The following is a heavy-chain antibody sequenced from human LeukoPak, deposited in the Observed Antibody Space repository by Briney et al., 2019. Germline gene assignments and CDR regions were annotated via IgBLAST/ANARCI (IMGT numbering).Heavy chain of an antibody. CDR1: GFSISNYN. CDR2: ISGSSSYT. D-gene: IGHD3-22*01. J-gene: IGHJ3*02. Sequence: GGSLRLSCAASGFSISNYNMNWVRQAPGKGLEWVSSISGSSSYTYHADSLKGRFTASRDNTKNSLYLQMNSLRAEDTAVYYCARDEGGRITMIVVVPDAFDIWGQGTMVTVSS. V-gene: IGHV3-21*01. CDR3: ARDEGGRITMIVVVPDAFDI.